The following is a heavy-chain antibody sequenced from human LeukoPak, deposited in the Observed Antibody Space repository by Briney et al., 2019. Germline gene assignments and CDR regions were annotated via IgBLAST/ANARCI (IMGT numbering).Heavy chain of an antibody. CDR2: IHFSGST. V-gene: IGHV4-59*01. D-gene: IGHD1-26*01. CDR3: ARDLGGIYFDY. CDR1: DASISGYY. Sequence: SSETLSLTCTVSDASISGYYWSWIRQPPGKGLEWIGSIHFSGSTNYNPSLGSRVTISVDTSKNQLSLKLSSVTAADTAVYYCARDLGGIYFDYWGQGTLVTVSS. J-gene: IGHJ4*02.